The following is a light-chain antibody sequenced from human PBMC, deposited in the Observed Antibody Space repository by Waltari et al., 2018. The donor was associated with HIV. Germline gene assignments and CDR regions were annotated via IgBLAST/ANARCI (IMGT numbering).Light chain of an antibody. CDR2: GAS. V-gene: IGKV1-39*01. J-gene: IGKJ2*01. Sequence: DTQMPQSPSSLSASVGERITITCRASQSISSYLNWYQQKPVKAHKLLIYGASSLESGVPSRFSGSESGTDFTLTISSLQPEDFATYYCQQSFTTPYTFGQGTKVEIK. CDR3: QQSFTTPYT. CDR1: QSISSY.